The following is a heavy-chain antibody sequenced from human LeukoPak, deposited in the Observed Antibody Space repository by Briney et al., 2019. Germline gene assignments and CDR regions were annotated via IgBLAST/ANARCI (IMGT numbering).Heavy chain of an antibody. D-gene: IGHD1-26*01. J-gene: IGHJ4*02. CDR2: IYYSGST. CDR1: GGSISSGGYY. V-gene: IGHV4-31*03. Sequence: TLSLTCTVSGGSISSGGYYWSWIRQHPGKGLEWIGYIYYSGSTYYNPSLKSRVTISVDTSKNQFSLKLSSVTAADTAVYYCAREPVGATSLYLDYWGQGTLVTVSS. CDR3: AREPVGATSLYLDY.